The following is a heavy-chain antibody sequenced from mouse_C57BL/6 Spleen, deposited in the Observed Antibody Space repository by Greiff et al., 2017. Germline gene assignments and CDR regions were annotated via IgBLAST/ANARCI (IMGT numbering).Heavy chain of an antibody. Sequence: EVKLVESGPGLVKPSQTVFLTCTVTGISLTTGNYRWSWIRQFPGNKLEWIGYIYYSGTITYNPSLTSRTTITRDTPKNQFFLEMNSLTAEDTATYYCARGDDYDGWFAYWGQGTLVTVSA. CDR1: GISLTTGNYR. CDR3: ARGDDYDGWFAY. V-gene: IGHV3-5*01. J-gene: IGHJ3*01. CDR2: IYYSGTI. D-gene: IGHD2-4*01.